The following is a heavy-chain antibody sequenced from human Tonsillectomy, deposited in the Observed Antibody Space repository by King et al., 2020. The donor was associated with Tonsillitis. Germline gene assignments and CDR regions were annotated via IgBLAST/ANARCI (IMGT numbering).Heavy chain of an antibody. D-gene: IGHD6-19*01. CDR1: GGTFNNYA. V-gene: IGHV1-69*13. CDR3: ARINKEWLAVDY. J-gene: IGHJ4*02. CDR2: IIPIFGTG. Sequence: QLVQSGAEVKKPGSSVKVSCKASGGTFNNYAISWVRQAPGQGLEWMGGIIPIFGTGNYAQRFQGRVTIIADDSTSTAYMELSSLRSEDTAVYYCARINKEWLAVDYWGQGTLVTVSS.